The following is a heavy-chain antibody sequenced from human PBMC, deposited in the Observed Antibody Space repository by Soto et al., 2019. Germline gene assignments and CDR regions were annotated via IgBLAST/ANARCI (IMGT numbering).Heavy chain of an antibody. CDR1: GYSFTSYW. V-gene: IGHV5-10-1*01. CDR2: IDPSDSYT. Sequence: PGESLKISCKGSGYSFTSYWISWVRQMPGKGLEWMGRIDPSDSYTNYSPSFQGHVTISADKSISTAYLQWSSLKASDTAMYYCARHRRYYYGSGSQGGWFDPWGQGTLVTSPQ. CDR3: ARHRRYYYGSGSQGGWFDP. D-gene: IGHD3-10*01. J-gene: IGHJ5*02.